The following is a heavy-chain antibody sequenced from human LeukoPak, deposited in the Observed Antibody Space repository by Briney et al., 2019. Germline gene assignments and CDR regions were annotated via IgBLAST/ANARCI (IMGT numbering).Heavy chain of an antibody. CDR1: GFTFNSYA. D-gene: IGHD1-26*01. V-gene: IGHV3-23*01. CDR3: ARAGSGSHPKELGAFDI. J-gene: IGHJ3*02. CDR2: VSGSGGST. Sequence: GGSLRLSCAASGFTFNSYAVSWVRQAPGKGLEWVAAVSGSGGSTYYAGSVKGRFTISRDNSENTLYLQMNSLRAEDTAAYYCARAGSGSHPKELGAFDIWGQGTMVIVSS.